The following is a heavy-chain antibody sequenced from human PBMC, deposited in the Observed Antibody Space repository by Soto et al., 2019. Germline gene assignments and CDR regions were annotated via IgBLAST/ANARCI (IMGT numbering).Heavy chain of an antibody. CDR2: IYPGDSDT. CDR3: ARARVSTPRLEDPFDI. V-gene: IGHV5-51*01. CDR1: GYSLTTYW. D-gene: IGHD5-12*01. J-gene: IGHJ3*02. Sequence: PGVSLKISWNGSGYSLTTYWLARVRPMPGKGLEYMGIIYPGDSDTRYSPSFQGQVTISADKSVNTAYLQWTSLKASDTAIYYCARARVSTPRLEDPFDIWGQGTMVTVSS.